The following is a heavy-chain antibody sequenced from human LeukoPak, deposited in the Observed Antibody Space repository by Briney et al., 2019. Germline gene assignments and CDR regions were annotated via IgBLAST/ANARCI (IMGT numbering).Heavy chain of an antibody. J-gene: IGHJ4*02. CDR3: ARERPPGDSSNWFLEGYFDI. D-gene: IGHD6-13*01. CDR2: IIPIFGAA. V-gene: IGHV1-69*05. CDR1: GGTFSSYA. Sequence: SVKVSCKASGGTFSSYAITWVRQAPGQGLEWMGRIIPIFGAANYAQKFQGRVTITTDESTSTAYMELSTLRSDDTAVYYCARERPPGDSSNWFLEGYFDIWGQGTLVTVSS.